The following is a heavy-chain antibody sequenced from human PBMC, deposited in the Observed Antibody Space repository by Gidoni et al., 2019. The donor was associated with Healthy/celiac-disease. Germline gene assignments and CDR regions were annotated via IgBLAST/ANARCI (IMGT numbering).Heavy chain of an antibody. V-gene: IGHV1-69-2*01. D-gene: IGHD6-13*01. CDR3: ATVGSHHSSRDFDY. J-gene: IGHJ4*02. CDR1: GYTFTDYS. Sequence: EVQLVQSGAAVKKPGATVNISCKVSGYTFTDYSMHWVQQAPGKGLEWMGLVDHEDGETIEAEKFQGRVTITADTYTDKDYMELSSLRSEDTAVYYGATVGSHHSSRDFDYWGQGTLVTVSS. CDR2: VDHEDGET.